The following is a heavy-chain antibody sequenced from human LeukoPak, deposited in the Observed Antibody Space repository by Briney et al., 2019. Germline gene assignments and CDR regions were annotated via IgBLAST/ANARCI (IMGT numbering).Heavy chain of an antibody. Sequence: PGRSLRLSCAASGFTFSSSWMTWVRQAPGKGLEWVSYISSSGSTIYYAYSVKGRFTISRDNAKNSLYLQMHSLRAEDTAVYYCAELGITMIGGVWGKGTTVIISS. V-gene: IGHV3-48*03. D-gene: IGHD3-10*02. CDR2: ISSSGSTI. CDR1: GFTFSSSW. CDR3: AELGITMIGGV. J-gene: IGHJ6*04.